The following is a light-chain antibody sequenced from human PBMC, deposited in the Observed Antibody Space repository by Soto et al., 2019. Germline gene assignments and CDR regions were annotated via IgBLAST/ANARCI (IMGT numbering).Light chain of an antibody. V-gene: IGLV2-14*01. J-gene: IGLJ2*01. Sequence: QSALTQPASLSGSLGQSITISCSGTSSDVGAYNFVSWYQQHPGEAPKLIIYEVSDRPSGLSNRFSGSKSGNVASLTISGLQAEDEAHYYCSSYTSISTQVFGGGTKVTVL. CDR3: SSYTSISTQV. CDR1: SSDVGAYNF. CDR2: EVS.